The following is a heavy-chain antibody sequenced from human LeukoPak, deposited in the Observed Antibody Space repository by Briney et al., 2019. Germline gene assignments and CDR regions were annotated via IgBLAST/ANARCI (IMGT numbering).Heavy chain of an antibody. CDR1: GFTFSGYE. D-gene: IGHD2-15*01. CDR2: ICGRGVTT. Sequence: GGSLRLSCEASGFTFSGYEMNWVRQAPGKGLEWISYICGRGVTTFSADSVRGRFTVSRDNSKNTLYLQMNSLRAEDTAVYFCAKGDCGGTCLLIDNWGQGTLVTVSS. CDR3: AKGDCGGTCLLIDN. J-gene: IGHJ4*02. V-gene: IGHV3-48*03.